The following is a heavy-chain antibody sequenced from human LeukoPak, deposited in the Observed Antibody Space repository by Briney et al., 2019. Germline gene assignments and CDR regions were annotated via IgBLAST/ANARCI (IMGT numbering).Heavy chain of an antibody. CDR1: GYTFINNG. CDR3: ARVDLYYDSSGYSQAANDY. V-gene: IGHV1-18*01. D-gene: IGHD3-22*01. J-gene: IGHJ4*02. CDR2: VSAYNGAT. Sequence: ASVKVSCKSSGYTFINNGIGWVRQAPGQGLEWMGWVSAYNGATNYAQNFQDRVTMTTDTPTTTAYMELRSLRSDDTAVYYCARVDLYYDSSGYSQAANDYWGQGTLVTVSS.